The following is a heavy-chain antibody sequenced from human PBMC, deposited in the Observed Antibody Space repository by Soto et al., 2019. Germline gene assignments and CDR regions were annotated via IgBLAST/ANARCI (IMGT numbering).Heavy chain of an antibody. Sequence: QVQLVQSGAEVKKPGASVKVSCKASGYTFTNYDINWVRQAPGQGLEWMGWISAYNGNTNYAQNLQGRVTLTTDASTSTAYMELRSLRSDDTAVYYCARAGEVSSYGSGNYPLGYWGQGTLVTVSS. CDR2: ISAYNGNT. D-gene: IGHD3-10*01. CDR3: ARAGEVSSYGSGNYPLGY. CDR1: GYTFTNYD. V-gene: IGHV1-18*01. J-gene: IGHJ4*02.